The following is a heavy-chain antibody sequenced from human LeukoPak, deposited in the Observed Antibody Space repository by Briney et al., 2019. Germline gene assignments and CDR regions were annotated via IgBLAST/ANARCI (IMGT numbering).Heavy chain of an antibody. CDR3: ARHPLGYSSGTYYFDY. CDR2: INHSGST. V-gene: IGHV4-34*01. CDR1: GGSFSGYY. D-gene: IGHD6-19*01. Sequence: PSETLSLTCAVYGGSFSGYYWSWIRQPPGKGLEWIGEINHSGSTNYNPSLKSRVTISVDTSKNQFSLKLSSVTAADTAVYYCARHPLGYSSGTYYFDYWGQGTLVTVSS. J-gene: IGHJ4*02.